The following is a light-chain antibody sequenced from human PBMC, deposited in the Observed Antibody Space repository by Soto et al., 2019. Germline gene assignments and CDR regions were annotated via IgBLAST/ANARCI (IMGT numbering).Light chain of an antibody. CDR2: DVT. Sequence: QSLLTQPSSVSGSPGQSITLSCTGTRSDFGGYNYVSWYQQHPVKDPSLMIYDVTNRPSGVSDRFSGSKSGNTASLTISGLQAEDEADYYCSSYTSSSTTYVFGTGTKVPVL. CDR1: RSDFGGYNY. V-gene: IGLV2-14*01. CDR3: SSYTSSSTTYV. J-gene: IGLJ1*01.